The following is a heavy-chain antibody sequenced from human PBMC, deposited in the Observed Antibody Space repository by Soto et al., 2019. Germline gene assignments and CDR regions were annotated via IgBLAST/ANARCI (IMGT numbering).Heavy chain of an antibody. CDR3: ARIPCGNYYTENFFDP. D-gene: IGHD3-22*01. CDR1: GFSLTTNGMC. J-gene: IGHJ5*02. V-gene: IGHV2-70*01. CDR2: IDWDDNT. Sequence: SGPTLVNPTQTLTLTCTFSGFSLTTNGMCLSWIRQPPEKALEWLALIDWDDNTYYSTSLNNRLTLSKDTSKNQVVLLVRHMGPVDTATYYCARIPCGNYYTENFFDPWGQGIPVTVSS.